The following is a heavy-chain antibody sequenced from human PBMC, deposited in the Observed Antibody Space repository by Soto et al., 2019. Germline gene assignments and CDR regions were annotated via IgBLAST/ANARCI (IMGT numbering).Heavy chain of an antibody. CDR2: LNPRGGST. D-gene: IGHD2-8*01. CDR3: ASSSPGRRTLMDI. J-gene: IGHJ3*02. Sequence: QVQLVQSGAEVKKPGASVKVSCKASGYTFTSYYMHLVRQAPGQGLEWMGILNPRGGSTSYAQKFQGRVNMVRDPSASTGYMELPSLRSEESAVYYCASSSPGRRTLMDIWAQGTMVTVSS. V-gene: IGHV1-46*03. CDR1: GYTFTSYY.